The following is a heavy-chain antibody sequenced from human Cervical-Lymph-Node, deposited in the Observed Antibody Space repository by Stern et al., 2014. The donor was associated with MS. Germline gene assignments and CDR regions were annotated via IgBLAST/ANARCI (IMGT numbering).Heavy chain of an antibody. Sequence: QVTLKESGPTLVKPTQTLTLTCTFSGFSLNSRGVGVGWIRQPPGQALEWLELIYWDDDKRYSPSLKSSLTITKDSSKNQVVLTMTNMDPVDTATYYCAHTLITLDRGVPFDYWGQGTLVIVSS. D-gene: IGHD3-10*01. CDR1: GFSLNSRGVG. CDR2: IYWDDDK. J-gene: IGHJ4*02. V-gene: IGHV2-5*02. CDR3: AHTLITLDRGVPFDY.